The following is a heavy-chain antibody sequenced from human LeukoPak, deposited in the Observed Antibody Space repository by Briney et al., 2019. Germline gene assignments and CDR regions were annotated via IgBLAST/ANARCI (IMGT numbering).Heavy chain of an antibody. J-gene: IGHJ3*02. CDR1: GGSISSGSYY. CDR3: ARVYSEYAFDI. CDR2: IYTSGST. V-gene: IGHV4-61*02. Sequence: PSQTLSLTCTVSGGSISSGSYYWSWIRQPAGKGLEWIGRIYTSGSTNYNPSLKSRVTISVDTSKNQFSLKLSSVTAADTAVYYCARVYSEYAFDIWGQGTMVTVSS. D-gene: IGHD5-18*01.